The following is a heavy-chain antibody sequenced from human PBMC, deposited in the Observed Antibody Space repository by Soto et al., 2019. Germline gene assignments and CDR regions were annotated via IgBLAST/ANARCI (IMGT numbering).Heavy chain of an antibody. CDR2: IYYTGST. Sequence: QVQLQESGPGLVKPSETLSLTCTVFGGSISTYYWSWIRQPPGKGLEWIAYIYYTGSTNYNPSLRSRVTISMDTTKNQFSLKLSSVTAADTAVYYCARVAFGDYLDSWGQGTLVTVSS. J-gene: IGHJ4*02. V-gene: IGHV4-59*01. CDR1: GGSISTYY. CDR3: ARVAFGDYLDS. D-gene: IGHD4-17*01.